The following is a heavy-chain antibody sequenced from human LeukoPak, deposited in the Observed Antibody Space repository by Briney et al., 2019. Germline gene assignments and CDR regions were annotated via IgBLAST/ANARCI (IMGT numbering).Heavy chain of an antibody. V-gene: IGHV3-15*01. Sequence: GGSLRLSCAASGFTFSNAWMSWVRQAPGKGLEWVGRIKSKTDGGTTDYAAPVKGRFTISRDDSKNTLYLQINSLKTEDTAVYYCTTWYAAGAPCVYWGQETLVTVSS. D-gene: IGHD6-13*01. CDR3: TTWYAAGAPCVY. CDR2: IKSKTDGGTT. J-gene: IGHJ4*02. CDR1: GFTFSNAW.